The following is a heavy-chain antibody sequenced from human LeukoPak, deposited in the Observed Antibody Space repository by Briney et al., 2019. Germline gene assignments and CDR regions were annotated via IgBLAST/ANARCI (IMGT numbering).Heavy chain of an antibody. J-gene: IGHJ4*02. CDR2: TSGGGGST. D-gene: IGHD3-9*01. V-gene: IGHV3-23*01. CDR1: GFVFSSYA. Sequence: GGSLRLSCAASGFVFSSYAMTWVRQTPGKGLEWVSDTSGGGGSTYYADSVKGRFTISRDNSKDTLYLQLNSLRAEDMAVYYCAKVGTYESLTGYSPHLDYWGQGTLVTVSS. CDR3: AKVGTYESLTGYSPHLDY.